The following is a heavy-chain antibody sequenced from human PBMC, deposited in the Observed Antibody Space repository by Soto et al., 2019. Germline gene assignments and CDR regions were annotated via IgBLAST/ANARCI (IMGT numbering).Heavy chain of an antibody. CDR1: GGSISSSSYY. D-gene: IGHD2-2*01. CDR3: ARHTGDIVVGPAGPLTTFDY. Sequence: PSETLSLTCTVSGGSISSSSYYWGWIRQPPGKGLEWIGSIYYSGSTYYNPSLKSRVTISVDTSKNQFSLKLSSVTAADTAVYYCARHTGDIVVGPAGPLTTFDYWGQGTLVTVSS. J-gene: IGHJ4*02. CDR2: IYYSGST. V-gene: IGHV4-39*01.